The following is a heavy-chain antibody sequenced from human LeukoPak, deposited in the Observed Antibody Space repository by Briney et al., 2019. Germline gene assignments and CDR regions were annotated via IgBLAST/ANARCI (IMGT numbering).Heavy chain of an antibody. Sequence: GESLKISCKGSGYSFTSYWIGWVRQMPGTGLEWMGIIYPGDSDTRYSPSFQGQVTISADKSISTAYLQWSSLKASDTAMYYCARQLIAAGTPFDPWGQGTLVTVSS. V-gene: IGHV5-51*01. D-gene: IGHD6-13*01. CDR1: GYSFTSYW. CDR3: ARQLIAAGTPFDP. J-gene: IGHJ5*02. CDR2: IYPGDSDT.